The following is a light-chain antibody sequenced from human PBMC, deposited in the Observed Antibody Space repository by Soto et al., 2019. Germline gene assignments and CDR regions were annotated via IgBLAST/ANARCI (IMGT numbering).Light chain of an antibody. CDR3: QQYHKWPIT. Sequence: ENVLTQSPGTLSLSPGERATLSCRASQSVTSSYLAWYQQKPGQAPRLLIYRASTRAAGLPDRFSGSGSGTEFTLTISSLQSEDFAVYYCQQYHKWPITFGQGTRLEIK. V-gene: IGKV3-15*01. CDR1: QSVTSSY. J-gene: IGKJ5*01. CDR2: RAS.